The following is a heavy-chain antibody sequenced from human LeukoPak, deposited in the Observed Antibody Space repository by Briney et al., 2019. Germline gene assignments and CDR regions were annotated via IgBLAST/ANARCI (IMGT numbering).Heavy chain of an antibody. D-gene: IGHD3-3*01. CDR2: IYYSGST. J-gene: IGHJ4*02. CDR3: ARSPGGIFGVVSNFDY. V-gene: IGHV4-30-4*02. CDR1: GGSISSGDYY. Sequence: SETLSLTCTVSGGSISSGDYYWSWIRQPPGKGLEWIGYIYYSGSTYYNPSLKSRVTISVDTSKNQFSLKLSSVTAADTAVYYCARSPGGIFGVVSNFDYWGQGTLVTVSS.